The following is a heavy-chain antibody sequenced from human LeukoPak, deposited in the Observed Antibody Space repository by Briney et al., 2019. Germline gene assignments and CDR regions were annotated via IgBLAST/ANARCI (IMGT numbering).Heavy chain of an antibody. CDR1: GFTFSSYG. D-gene: IGHD3-22*01. CDR3: AKDLRPYYYDSSGPLT. Sequence: GGSLRLSCAASGFTFSSYGMHWVRQAPGKGLEWVAVISYDGSNKYYADSVKGRFTISRDNSKNTLYLQMNSLRAEDTAVYYCAKDLRPYYYDSSGPLTWGQGTLVTVSS. CDR2: ISYDGSNK. V-gene: IGHV3-30*18. J-gene: IGHJ5*02.